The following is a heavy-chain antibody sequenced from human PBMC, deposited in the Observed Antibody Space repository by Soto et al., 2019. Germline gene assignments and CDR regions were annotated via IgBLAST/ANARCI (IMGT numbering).Heavy chain of an antibody. CDR2: ISAYNGNT. CDR3: ARYLHYGRNPLLRY. V-gene: IGHV1-18*04. D-gene: IGHD4-17*01. CDR1: GYTFTTYG. J-gene: IGHJ4*02. Sequence: ASVKVSCKASGYTFTTYGFSWVRQAPGQGLECVGWISAYNGNTHYSQKFQGRVTMTTDTSTSTAYMELRSLTSGDTAVYYCARYLHYGRNPLLRYWGQGTLVIVSS.